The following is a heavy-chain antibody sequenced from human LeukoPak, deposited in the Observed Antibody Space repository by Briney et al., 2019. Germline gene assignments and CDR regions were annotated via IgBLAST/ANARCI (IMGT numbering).Heavy chain of an antibody. CDR1: DGSISSYY. J-gene: IGHJ4*02. CDR2: IYYSGST. V-gene: IGHV4-59*01. Sequence: SETLSLTCTVPDGSISSYYWSWIRQPPGKGLEWIGYIYYSGSTNYNPSLKSRVTISVDTSKNQFSLKLSSVTAADTAVYYCARGSGYSGNEMDYWGQGTLVTVSS. D-gene: IGHD5-12*01. CDR3: ARGSGYSGNEMDY.